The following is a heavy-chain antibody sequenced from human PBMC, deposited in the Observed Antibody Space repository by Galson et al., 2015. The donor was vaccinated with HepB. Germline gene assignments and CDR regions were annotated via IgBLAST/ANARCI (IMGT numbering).Heavy chain of an antibody. CDR2: ISYDGSNK. V-gene: IGHV3-30-3*01. J-gene: IGHJ4*02. D-gene: IGHD6-19*01. CDR3: ARDGGIAVAGTLDY. Sequence: SLRLSCAASGFTFSSYAMHWVRQAPGKGLEWVAVISYDGSNKYYADSVKGRFTISRDNSKNTLYLQMNSLRAEDTAVYYCARDGGIAVAGTLDYWGQGTLVTVSS. CDR1: GFTFSSYA.